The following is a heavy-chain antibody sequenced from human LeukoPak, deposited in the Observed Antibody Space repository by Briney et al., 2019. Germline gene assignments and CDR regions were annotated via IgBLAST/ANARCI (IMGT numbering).Heavy chain of an antibody. Sequence: SETLSLTCTVSGGSISTYSYFWGWIRQPPGKGLEWIGTISYRGSTYYNPSLQSRITMSVDTSKNQFSLKLSSVTAADTAVYYCARGLGWFDPWGQGTLVTVSS. CDR1: GGSISTYSYF. J-gene: IGHJ5*02. V-gene: IGHV4-39*01. CDR2: ISYRGST. CDR3: ARGLGWFDP.